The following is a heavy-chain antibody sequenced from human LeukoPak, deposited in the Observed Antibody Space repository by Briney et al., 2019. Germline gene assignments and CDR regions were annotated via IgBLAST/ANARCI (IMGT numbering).Heavy chain of an antibody. CDR1: GFTFSSYS. CDR2: ISSSSSYI. CDR3: ARDGSKGRRAFDI. J-gene: IGHJ3*02. Sequence: GVSLRLSCAASGFTFSSYSMNWVRQAPGKGLEWVSSISSSSSYIYYADSVKGRFTISRDNAKNSLYLQMNSLRAEDTAVYYCARDGSKGRRAFDIWGQGTMVTVSS. V-gene: IGHV3-21*01. D-gene: IGHD3-10*01.